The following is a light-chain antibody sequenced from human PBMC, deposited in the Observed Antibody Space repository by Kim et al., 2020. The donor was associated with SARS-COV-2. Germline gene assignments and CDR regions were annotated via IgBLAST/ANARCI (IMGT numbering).Light chain of an antibody. CDR1: QSVNYNY. J-gene: IGKJ4*01. CDR3: QQYASSPLT. Sequence: EIVLTQSPGTLSVSPGERATLSCRASQSVNYNYIAWFQQKPGQAPRLLIYDASSRATGFPDRFSGSGSGTDFTLTISRLESEDFAVYHCQQYASSPLTCGGGTKVDIK. CDR2: DAS. V-gene: IGKV3-20*01.